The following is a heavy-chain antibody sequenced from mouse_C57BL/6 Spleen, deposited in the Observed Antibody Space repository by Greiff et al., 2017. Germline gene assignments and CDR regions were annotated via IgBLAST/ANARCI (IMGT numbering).Heavy chain of an antibody. Sequence: QVQLQQSGAELVKPGASVKISCKASGYAFSSYWMNWVKQRPGKGLEWIGQIYPGDGDTNYNGKFKGKATLTADKSSSTAYMQLSSLTSADSAVYFCANIYYGSYAMDYWGQGTSVTVSS. V-gene: IGHV1-80*01. J-gene: IGHJ4*01. CDR2: IYPGDGDT. CDR1: GYAFSSYW. CDR3: ANIYYGSYAMDY. D-gene: IGHD2-2*01.